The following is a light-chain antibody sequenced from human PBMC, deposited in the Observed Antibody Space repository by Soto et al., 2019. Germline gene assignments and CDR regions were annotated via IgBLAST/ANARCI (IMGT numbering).Light chain of an antibody. V-gene: IGLV2-23*01. CDR3: YAFTSSGTWV. J-gene: IGLJ3*02. CDR2: EDT. Sequence: QSVLTQPASVSGSPGQSITISCTGTSSDVGSHNLVSWYQQHPGKAPKLMISEDTKRPSGVSNRFSGSKSGNMASLTISGLQAEDEADYYCYAFTSSGTWVFGVGTK. CDR1: SSDVGSHNL.